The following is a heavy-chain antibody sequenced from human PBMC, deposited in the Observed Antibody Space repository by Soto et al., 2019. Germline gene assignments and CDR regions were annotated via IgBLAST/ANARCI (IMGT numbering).Heavy chain of an antibody. CDR3: ARESVDIVVVPAAPQGYYYGMDV. J-gene: IGHJ6*02. D-gene: IGHD2-2*01. CDR1: GGSISSGGYY. V-gene: IGHV4-31*03. CDR2: IYYSGST. Sequence: LSLTCTVSGGSISSGGYYWSWIRQHPGKGLEWIGYIYYSGSTYYNPSLKSRVTISVDTSKNQFSLKLSSVTAADTAVYYCARESVDIVVVPAAPQGYYYGMDVWGQGTTVTVSS.